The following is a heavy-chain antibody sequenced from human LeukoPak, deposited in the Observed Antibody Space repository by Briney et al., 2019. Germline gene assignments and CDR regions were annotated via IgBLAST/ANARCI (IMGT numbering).Heavy chain of an antibody. CDR3: ARDTVLPAGRYMDV. Sequence: PSETLSLTCTVSGGSISSGGYYWSWIRQPPGKGLEWIGYIYHSGSTYYNPSLKSRVTISVDRSKNQFSLKLSSVTAADTAVYYCARDTVLPAGRYMDVWGKGTTVTVSS. CDR1: GGSISSGGYY. D-gene: IGHD2-2*01. CDR2: IYHSGST. V-gene: IGHV4-30-2*01. J-gene: IGHJ6*03.